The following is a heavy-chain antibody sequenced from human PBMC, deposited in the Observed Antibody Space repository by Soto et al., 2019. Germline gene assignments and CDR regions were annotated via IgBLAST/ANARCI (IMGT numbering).Heavy chain of an antibody. CDR2: IYWNDDK. V-gene: IGHV2-5*01. Sequence: SGPTLVNPPQTLTLTCTFSGLSLSISGAGVGWIRQPPGKALELLALIYWNDDKHYSPPLKSRLTITTDTSKCQFGLTMPLMDPVDTATHYPSLSLWVSAPISSDRWVQGTLVT. D-gene: IGHD1-26*01. CDR1: GLSLSISGAG. CDR3: SLSLWVSAPISSDR. J-gene: IGHJ5*02.